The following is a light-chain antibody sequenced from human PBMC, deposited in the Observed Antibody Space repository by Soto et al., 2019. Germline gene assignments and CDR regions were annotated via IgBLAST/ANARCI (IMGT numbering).Light chain of an antibody. CDR2: EVS. Sequence: QSVLTQPASVSGSPGQSITISCTGTSXDVGGYNYVSWYQQYPGKAPKLMIFEVSNRPSGVSNRFSATKSGNTASLTISGLQTEDEADYYCCSYTGASTLVFGSGTKVTVL. J-gene: IGLJ1*01. CDR1: SXDVGGYNY. CDR3: CSYTGASTLV. V-gene: IGLV2-14*01.